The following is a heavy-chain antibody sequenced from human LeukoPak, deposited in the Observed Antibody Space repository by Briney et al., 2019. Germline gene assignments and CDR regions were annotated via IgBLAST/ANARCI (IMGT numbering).Heavy chain of an antibody. J-gene: IGHJ4*02. CDR2: ISSSSSSYI. D-gene: IGHD3-22*01. V-gene: IGHV3-21*01. CDR3: ARDADYYDSSGYYFDY. Sequence: GGSLRLSCAASGFIFTTYAMSWVRQAPGKGLEWVSSISSSSSSYIYYADSVKGRFTISRDNAKNSLYLQMNSLRAEDTAVYYCARDADYYDSSGYYFDYWGQGTLVTVSS. CDR1: GFIFTTYA.